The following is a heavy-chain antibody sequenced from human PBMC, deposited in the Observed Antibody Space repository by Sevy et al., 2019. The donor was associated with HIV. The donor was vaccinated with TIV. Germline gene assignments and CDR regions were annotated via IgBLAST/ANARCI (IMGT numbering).Heavy chain of an antibody. V-gene: IGHV4-4*02. CDR1: GGSIRSSHW. D-gene: IGHD3-10*01. CDR2: IYYSGSR. J-gene: IGHJ6*02. CDR3: AREEYFYGSGTYGYGMDV. Sequence: SETLSLTCAVSGGSIRSSHWWSWVRQSPGKGLEWIGEIYYSGSRNYNPSLKSRLTISVDTSNNLFSLRLSSVTAADPAVYYCAREEYFYGSGTYGYGMDVWGQGTTVTVSS.